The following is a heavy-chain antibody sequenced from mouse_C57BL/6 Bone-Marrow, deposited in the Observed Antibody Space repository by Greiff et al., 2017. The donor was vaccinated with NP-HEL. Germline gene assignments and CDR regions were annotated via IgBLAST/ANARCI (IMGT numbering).Heavy chain of an antibody. Sequence: VQLQQPGAELVMPGASVKLSCKASGYTFTSYWMHWVKQRPGQGLEWIGELDPSDSYTNYNQKFKGKSTLTVDKSSSTAYMQLSSLTSEDSAVYYCASLVPWYFDVWGTGTTVTVSS. CDR2: LDPSDSYT. V-gene: IGHV1-69*01. D-gene: IGHD2-10*02. J-gene: IGHJ1*03. CDR3: ASLVPWYFDV. CDR1: GYTFTSYW.